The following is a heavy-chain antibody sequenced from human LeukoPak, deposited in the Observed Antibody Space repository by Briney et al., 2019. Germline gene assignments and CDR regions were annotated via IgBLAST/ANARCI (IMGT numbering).Heavy chain of an antibody. Sequence: PSETLSLTCTVSGGSISSSNYQWGWIRQPPGKGLTWIGSISYTGRTYYKPSLKSRVTILVDTSKNQFSLNLSSVTAADTAVYYCARELSLGVYYYYYMDVWGKGATVTVSS. J-gene: IGHJ6*03. V-gene: IGHV4-39*07. CDR3: ARELSLGVYYYYYMDV. CDR1: GGSISSSNYQ. CDR2: ISYTGRT.